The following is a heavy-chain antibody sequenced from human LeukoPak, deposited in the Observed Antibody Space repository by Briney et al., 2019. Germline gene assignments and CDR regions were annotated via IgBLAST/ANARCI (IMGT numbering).Heavy chain of an antibody. CDR2: ISYDGNNK. J-gene: IGHJ4*02. V-gene: IGHV3-30*03. CDR3: ARSWGTNDY. D-gene: IGHD1/OR15-1a*01. Sequence: PGGSLRLSCAASGFTFSTYGMHWVRQAPGKGLEWVAIISYDGNNKYYAASVKGRFTISRDNSKNTLFLQMNSLGADDTAVYYCARSWGTNDYWGQGTLVTVSS. CDR1: GFTFSTYG.